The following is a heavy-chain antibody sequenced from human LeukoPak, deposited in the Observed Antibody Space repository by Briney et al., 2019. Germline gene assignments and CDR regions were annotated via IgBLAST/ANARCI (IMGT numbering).Heavy chain of an antibody. Sequence: GGSLRLSCAASGFTFSSYALSWVRQAPGKGLEWVSGITDSGTGTYYADSVKGRFTISRDNSKNTVYLQMNSLRAEDTAVYYCAKEQQWYYDFWSGYYPNYFDYWGQGTLVTVSS. D-gene: IGHD3-3*01. CDR2: ITDSGTGT. V-gene: IGHV3-23*01. CDR1: GFTFSSYA. CDR3: AKEQQWYYDFWSGYYPNYFDY. J-gene: IGHJ4*02.